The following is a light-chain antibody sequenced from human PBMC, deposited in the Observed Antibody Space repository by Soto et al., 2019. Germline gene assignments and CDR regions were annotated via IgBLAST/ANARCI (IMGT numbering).Light chain of an antibody. CDR3: AAWDDSLSAVV. CDR2: RNN. Sequence: QSVLTQPPSASGTPGQRVTISCSGSSSNIGSNYVYWYQQLPGTPPKLLIYRNNQRPSGVPDRFSGSKSGTSASLAISGLRSEDEADYYCAAWDDSLSAVVFGGGTKLTVL. CDR1: SSNIGSNY. V-gene: IGLV1-47*01. J-gene: IGLJ2*01.